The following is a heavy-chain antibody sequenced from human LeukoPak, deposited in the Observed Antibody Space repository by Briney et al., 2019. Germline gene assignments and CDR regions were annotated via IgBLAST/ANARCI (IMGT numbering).Heavy chain of an antibody. D-gene: IGHD3-22*01. CDR3: AKDQRFYYDSSGYYPNDAFDI. CDR2: ISGSGGNT. CDR1: GFTFSSYA. Sequence: SGGSLRLSCAASGFTFSSYAMSWVRQAPGKGLECVSTISGSGGNTYYADSVKGRFTISRDNSKNTLYLQMNSLRAEDTAVYYCAKDQRFYYDSSGYYPNDAFDIWGQGTMVTVSS. V-gene: IGHV3-23*01. J-gene: IGHJ3*02.